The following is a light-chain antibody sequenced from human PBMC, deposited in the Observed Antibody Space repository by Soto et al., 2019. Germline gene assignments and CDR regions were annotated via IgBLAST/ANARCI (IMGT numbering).Light chain of an antibody. CDR2: DVS. CDR3: SSYTSSSTLV. Sequence: QSALTQPASVSGSPEQSITISCTGTSSDVGGYNYVSWYQQHPGKAPKFMIYDVSNRPSGVSNRFSGSKSGNTASLTISGLQAEDEADYYCSSYTSSSTLVFGTGTKLTVL. J-gene: IGLJ1*01. CDR1: SSDVGGYNY. V-gene: IGLV2-14*01.